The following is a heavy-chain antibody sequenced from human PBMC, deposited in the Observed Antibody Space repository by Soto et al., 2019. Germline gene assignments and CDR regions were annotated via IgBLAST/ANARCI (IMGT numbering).Heavy chain of an antibody. V-gene: IGHV3-11*04. CDR2: ISSSSSTI. Sequence: QVQLVESGGGLVKPGGSLRLSCAASGFTFSDYYMSWIRQAPGKGLEWVSYISSSSSTIYYADSVKGRFTISRDNAKNSLYLQMNSLRDEDTAVYYCARSVTYYDFWSGYYRGGYYYYGMDVWGQGTTVTVSS. CDR1: GFTFSDYY. J-gene: IGHJ6*02. D-gene: IGHD3-3*01. CDR3: ARSVTYYDFWSGYYRGGYYYYGMDV.